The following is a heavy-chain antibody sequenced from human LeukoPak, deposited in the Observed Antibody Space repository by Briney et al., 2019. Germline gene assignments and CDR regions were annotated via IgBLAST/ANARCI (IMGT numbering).Heavy chain of an antibody. V-gene: IGHV3-15*01. CDR3: TTSTLYSSGWYRYYYMDV. D-gene: IGHD6-19*01. Sequence: GGSLRLSCAASEFTFSNAWMSWVRQAPGKGLEWVGLIKSRTDGGTTDYAAPVKGRFTISRDDSKNTLYLQMNSLKSEDTAVYSCTTSTLYSSGWYRYYYMDVWGKGTTVTISS. J-gene: IGHJ6*03. CDR1: EFTFSNAW. CDR2: IKSRTDGGTT.